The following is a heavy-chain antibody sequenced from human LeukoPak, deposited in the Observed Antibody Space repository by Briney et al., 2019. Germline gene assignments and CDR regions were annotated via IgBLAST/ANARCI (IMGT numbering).Heavy chain of an antibody. CDR2: INHDGNEK. J-gene: IGHJ4*02. Sequence: GGSLRLSCAVSGFAFSDYWMSWVRQPPGKGLEWVANINHDGNEKYYVDSVMGRFTISRDNAKNSLYLQMNSLSVEDTAVYFCARSPATGTTDFWGQGTLVTVSS. D-gene: IGHD1-7*01. CDR1: GFAFSDYW. CDR3: ARSPATGTTDF. V-gene: IGHV3-7*01.